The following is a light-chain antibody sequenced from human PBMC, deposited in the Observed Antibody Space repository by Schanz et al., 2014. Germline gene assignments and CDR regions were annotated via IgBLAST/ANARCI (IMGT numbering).Light chain of an antibody. CDR1: SSNIGNNY. CDR2: DNN. J-gene: IGLJ3*02. CDR3: GTWDGSLSTWV. V-gene: IGLV1-51*01. Sequence: QFVLTQPPSMSAAPGQKVTISCSGSSSNIGNNYVSWYQQLPGAAPKLLIYDNNKRPSGFPDRFSGSKSGTSATLGITGLQTGDEADYYCGTWDGSLSTWVFGGGTKLTVL.